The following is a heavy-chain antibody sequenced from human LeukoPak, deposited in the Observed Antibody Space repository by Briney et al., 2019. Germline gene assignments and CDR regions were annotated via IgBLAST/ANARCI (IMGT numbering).Heavy chain of an antibody. CDR3: ARGSSGGPGGYYYYYMDV. CDR2: INHSGST. D-gene: IGHD3-10*01. CDR1: GGSFSGYY. J-gene: IGHJ6*03. Sequence: SETLSRTCAAYGGSFSGYYWSWIRQPPGKGLEWIGEINHSGSTNYNPSLKSRVTISVDTSKNQFSLKLSSVTAADTAVYYCARGSSGGPGGYYYYYMDVWGKGTTVTVSS. V-gene: IGHV4-34*01.